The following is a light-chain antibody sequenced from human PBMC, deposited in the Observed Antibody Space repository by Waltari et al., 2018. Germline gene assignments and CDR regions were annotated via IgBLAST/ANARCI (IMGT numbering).Light chain of an antibody. CDR2: GAS. CDR1: LSVDNY. CDR3: QQRRT. V-gene: IGKV3-11*01. J-gene: IGKJ3*01. Sequence: VLTQSPATLSLSPGERATLSCRASLSVDNYLAWYQQRPGQAPRLLIYGASNRATSIPTRFSGSGSGTDFTLTISSLEPEDFAVYYCQQRRTFGPGTKVDIK.